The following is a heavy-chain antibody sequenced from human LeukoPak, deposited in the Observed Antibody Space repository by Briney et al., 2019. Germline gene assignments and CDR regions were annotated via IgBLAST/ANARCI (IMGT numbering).Heavy chain of an antibody. CDR2: IIPILGIA. D-gene: IGHD3-22*01. Sequence: ASVKVSCKASGGTFSSYAISWVRQAPGQGLEWMARIIPILGIANHAQKFQGRVTITADKSTSTAYMELSSLRSEDTAVYYCARVSQGDDSSGYYLYYWGQGTLVTVSS. J-gene: IGHJ4*02. V-gene: IGHV1-69*04. CDR3: ARVSQGDDSSGYYLYY. CDR1: GGTFSSYA.